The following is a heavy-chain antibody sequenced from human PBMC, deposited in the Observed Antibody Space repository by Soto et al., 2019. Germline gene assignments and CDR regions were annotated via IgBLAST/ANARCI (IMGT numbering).Heavy chain of an antibody. V-gene: IGHV4-31*03. CDR2: IYYSGRT. CDR3: VVGLEGVVGGQLDY. J-gene: IGHJ4*02. D-gene: IGHD2-15*01. Sequence: QMQLQESGPGLVKPSQTLSLTCTVSGGSIRSGGHYWAWIRQLPGQGLEWIGYIYYSGRTYYSTSLQSRLTIAVDTSQNQFSLRLTAVTAADTAVYYCVVGLEGVVGGQLDYCGQGALVTVSS. CDR1: GGSIRSGGHY.